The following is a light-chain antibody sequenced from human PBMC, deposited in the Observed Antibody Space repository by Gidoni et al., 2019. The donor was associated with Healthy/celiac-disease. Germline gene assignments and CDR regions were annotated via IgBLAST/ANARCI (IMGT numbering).Light chain of an antibody. CDR3: QQYDNLPYT. CDR2: DAS. Sequence: DIQMTQSPSSLSAYVGDRVTITCQASQDISNSLNWYQQKPGKAPKLLIYDASTLETGVPSRFSGCGSGTDFTFTISSLQPEDIATYYCQQYDNLPYTFXQXTKLEIK. V-gene: IGKV1-33*01. J-gene: IGKJ2*01. CDR1: QDISNS.